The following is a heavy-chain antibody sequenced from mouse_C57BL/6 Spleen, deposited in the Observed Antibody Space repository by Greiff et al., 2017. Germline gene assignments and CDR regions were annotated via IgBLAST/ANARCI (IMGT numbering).Heavy chain of an antibody. CDR1: GYTFTDYN. Sequence: EVQLQESGPELVKPGASVKMSCKASGYTFTDYNMHWVKQSPGKSLEWIGYINPNNGGTSYNQKFKGKATLTVNKSSSTAYMELRSLASEDSAVYYCARSGDEGFAYWGQGTLVTVSA. CDR3: ARSGDEGFAY. V-gene: IGHV1-22*01. CDR2: INPNNGGT. J-gene: IGHJ3*01.